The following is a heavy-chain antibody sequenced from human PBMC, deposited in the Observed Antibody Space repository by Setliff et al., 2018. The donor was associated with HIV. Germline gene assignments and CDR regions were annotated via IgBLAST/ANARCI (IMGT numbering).Heavy chain of an antibody. CDR1: GFTFSDYA. J-gene: IGHJ4*02. D-gene: IGHD4-17*01. V-gene: IGHV3-48*01. Sequence: LKISCAASGFTFSDYAMNWVRQAPGKGLEWVSFVNPSSSSIYYADSVKGRFTISRDNAKNSLYLQMNNLRAEDTAVYYCAKGYGDNYWGQGTLVTVSS. CDR2: VNPSSSSI. CDR3: AKGYGDNY.